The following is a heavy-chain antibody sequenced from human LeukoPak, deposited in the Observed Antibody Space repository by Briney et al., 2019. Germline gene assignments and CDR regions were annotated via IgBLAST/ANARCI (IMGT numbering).Heavy chain of an antibody. Sequence: ASVKVSCTASGYTFTSYGISWVRQAPGQGLEWMGWISAYNGNTNYAQKFQGRVTITADKSTSTAYMELSSLRSEDTAVYYCASPSYHDYGSGSLPFDYWGQGTLVTVSS. CDR3: ASPSYHDYGSGSLPFDY. J-gene: IGHJ4*02. CDR1: GYTFTSYG. V-gene: IGHV1-18*01. CDR2: ISAYNGNT. D-gene: IGHD3-10*01.